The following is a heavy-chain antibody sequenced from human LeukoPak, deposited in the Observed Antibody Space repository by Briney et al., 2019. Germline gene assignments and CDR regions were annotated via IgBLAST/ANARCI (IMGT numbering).Heavy chain of an antibody. CDR1: GFTLSTYA. J-gene: IGHJ4*02. V-gene: IGHV3-23*01. D-gene: IGHD2-21*01. Sequence: GGSLRLSCTASGFTLSTYAMSWVRQTPGKGLEWVAATSSSDAGTYRADSVRGRFNISRDNSKNTLYLQMNSLRAEDAAVYFCAKAPVTSCRGAYCYPFDSWGQGTLVTVSS. CDR2: TSSSDAGT. CDR3: AKAPVTSCRGAYCYPFDS.